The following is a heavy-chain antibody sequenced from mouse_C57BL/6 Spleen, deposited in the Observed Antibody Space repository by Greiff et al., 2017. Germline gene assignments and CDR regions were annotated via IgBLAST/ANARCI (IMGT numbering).Heavy chain of an antibody. J-gene: IGHJ3*01. CDR3: AIPYGSSYVSWFAY. CDR1: GYTFTSYW. Sequence: QVQLQQPGAELVKPGASVKVSCKASGYTFTSYWMHWLKQRPGQGLEWIGRIHLSVSDTTYMQKFKGKATLTVDKSSSTAYMQLSSLTSEDSAVYYCAIPYGSSYVSWFAYWGQGTLVTVSA. CDR2: IHLSVSDT. D-gene: IGHD1-1*01. V-gene: IGHV1-74*01.